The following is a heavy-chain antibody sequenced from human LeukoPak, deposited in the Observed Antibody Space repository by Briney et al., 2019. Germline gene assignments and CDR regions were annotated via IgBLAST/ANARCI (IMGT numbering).Heavy chain of an antibody. V-gene: IGHV3-23*01. Sequence: PGGSLRLSCAASGFTFSSCAMSWVRQAPGKGLEWVSAIGGSGGSTYYVDSVKGRFTISRDNSKNTLFLQMNSLRAEDTAVYFCASAMWGSQCTCPDYWGQGTLVTVSS. D-gene: IGHD3-16*01. CDR1: GFTFSSCA. CDR2: IGGSGGST. CDR3: ASAMWGSQCTCPDY. J-gene: IGHJ4*02.